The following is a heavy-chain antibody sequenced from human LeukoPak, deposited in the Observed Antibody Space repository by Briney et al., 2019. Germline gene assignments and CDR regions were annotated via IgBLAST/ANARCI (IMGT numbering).Heavy chain of an antibody. CDR1: GGSFSGYY. J-gene: IGHJ4*02. V-gene: IGHV4-34*01. Sequence: PSETLSLTCAVYGGSFSGYYWSWIRQPPGKGLEWIGEINHSGSTNYNPSLKSRVTISVDTSKNQFSLKLSSVTAADTAVYYCARGPVIAVAGTAPLGYWGQGTLVTVSS. CDR3: ARGPVIAVAGTAPLGY. CDR2: INHSGST. D-gene: IGHD6-19*01.